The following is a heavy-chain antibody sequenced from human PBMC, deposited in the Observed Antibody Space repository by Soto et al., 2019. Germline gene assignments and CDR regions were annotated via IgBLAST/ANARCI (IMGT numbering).Heavy chain of an antibody. J-gene: IGHJ4*02. CDR3: ARLGVVPAAAAGTRFYFDY. CDR2: IYYSGST. CDR1: GGSISSSSYY. D-gene: IGHD2-2*01. V-gene: IGHV4-39*01. Sequence: SETLSLTCTVSGGSISSSSYYWGWIRQPPGKGLEWIGSIYYSGSTYYNPSLKSRVTISVDTSKNQFSLKLSSVTAADTAVYYCARLGVVPAAAAGTRFYFDYWGQGTLVTVSS.